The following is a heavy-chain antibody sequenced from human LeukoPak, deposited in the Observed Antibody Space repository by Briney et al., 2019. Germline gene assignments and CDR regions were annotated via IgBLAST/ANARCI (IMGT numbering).Heavy chain of an antibody. D-gene: IGHD3-22*01. CDR3: ARDPGLWDSNEDWFDP. Sequence: SETLSLTCTVSGGSISSYYWSWIRQPAGKGLEWIGRIYTSGSTNYNPSLKSRVTMSVDTSKNQFSLKLSSVTAADTAVYYCARDPGLWDSNEDWFDPWGQGTLVTVSS. V-gene: IGHV4-4*07. J-gene: IGHJ5*02. CDR1: GGSISSYY. CDR2: IYTSGST.